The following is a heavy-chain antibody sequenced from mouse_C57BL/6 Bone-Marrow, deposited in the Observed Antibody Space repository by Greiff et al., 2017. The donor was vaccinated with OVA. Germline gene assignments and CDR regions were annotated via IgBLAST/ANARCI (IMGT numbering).Heavy chain of an antibody. D-gene: IGHD1-1*01. CDR3: ARWPYYYGSSWDYAMDY. Sequence: EVQGVESGGGLVKPGGSLKLSCAASGFTFSDYGMHWVRQAPEKGLEWVAYISSGSSTIYYADTVKGRFTISRDNAKNTLFLQMTSLRSEDTAMYYCARWPYYYGSSWDYAMDYWGQGTSVTVSS. J-gene: IGHJ4*01. CDR1: GFTFSDYG. CDR2: ISSGSSTI. V-gene: IGHV5-17*01.